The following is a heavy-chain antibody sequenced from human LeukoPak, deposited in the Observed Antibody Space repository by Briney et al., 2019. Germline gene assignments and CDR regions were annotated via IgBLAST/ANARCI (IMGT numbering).Heavy chain of an antibody. V-gene: IGHV3-48*01. Sequence: GGSLRLSCAASGFTFSSYSMNWVRQAPGKGLEWVSYISSSSSTIYYADSVKGRFTISRDNAKNSLYLQMNSLRAEDTAVYYCASNYDYVWGSYRDWGQGTLVTVSS. CDR3: ASNYDYVWGSYRD. CDR1: GFTFSSYS. CDR2: ISSSSSTI. D-gene: IGHD3-16*02. J-gene: IGHJ4*02.